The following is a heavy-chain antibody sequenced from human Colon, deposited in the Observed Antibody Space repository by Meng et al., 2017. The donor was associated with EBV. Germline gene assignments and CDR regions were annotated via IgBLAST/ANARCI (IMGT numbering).Heavy chain of an antibody. CDR1: CGSSSSSNW. J-gene: IGHJ4*02. Sequence: QVHSEGLGPGLLKTSGPLAFTSAVSCGSSSSSNWWSWVRQPPGKGLEWIGEIYHSGSTNYNPSLKSRVTISVDKSKNQFSLNLSSVTAADTAVYYCARVGQWLPIDYWGQGTLVTVSS. CDR3: ARVGQWLPIDY. CDR2: IYHSGST. V-gene: IGHV4-4*02. D-gene: IGHD6-19*01.